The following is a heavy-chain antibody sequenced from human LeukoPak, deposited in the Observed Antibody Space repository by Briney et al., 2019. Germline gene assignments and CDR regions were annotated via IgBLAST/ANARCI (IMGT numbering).Heavy chain of an antibody. CDR2: ISYDGSNK. Sequence: GRSLRLSCAASGFTFSSYAMHWVRQAPGKGLEWVAVISYDGSNKYYADSAKGRFTISRDNSKNTLYLQMNSLRAEDTAVYYCARAVGSGSYRGSGYWGQGTLVTVSS. V-gene: IGHV3-30-3*01. CDR1: GFTFSSYA. J-gene: IGHJ4*02. CDR3: ARAVGSGSYRGSGY. D-gene: IGHD1-26*01.